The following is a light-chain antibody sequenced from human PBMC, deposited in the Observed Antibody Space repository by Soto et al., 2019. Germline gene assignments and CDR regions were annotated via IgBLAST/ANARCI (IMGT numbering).Light chain of an antibody. Sequence: EIVMTQSPATLSVSPGERATLSCRASQSVSSNLACYQQKPGRAPRLLIFGASTRATAITARFSGSGSGTEFTLTISSMQAEDFAVYYCQQYNNWAPWAFGQGTKVEIK. CDR3: QQYNNWAPWA. CDR2: GAS. V-gene: IGKV3-15*01. CDR1: QSVSSN. J-gene: IGKJ1*01.